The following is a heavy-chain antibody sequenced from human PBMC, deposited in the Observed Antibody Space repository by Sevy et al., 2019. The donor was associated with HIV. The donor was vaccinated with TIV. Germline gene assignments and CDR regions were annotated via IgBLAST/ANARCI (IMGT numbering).Heavy chain of an antibody. CDR1: GFDFANAW. CDR2: IKSITDGGAA. CDR3: STDDLISY. D-gene: IGHD2-21*01. J-gene: IGHJ4*02. Sequence: GGSLRLSCTASGFDFANAWMNWVRQAPGKGLEWVHIKSITDGGAADYAAPVKGRFTISRHDSKNTLYLQMNSLKAEDTAVYYCSTDDLISYWGRGTLVTVSS. V-gene: IGHV3-15*07.